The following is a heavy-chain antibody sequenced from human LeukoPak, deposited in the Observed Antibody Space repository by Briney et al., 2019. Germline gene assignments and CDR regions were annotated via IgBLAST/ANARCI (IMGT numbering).Heavy chain of an antibody. CDR3: AKDRWGAVASFDY. V-gene: IGHV3-30*02. Sequence: PGGSLRLSCAASGFTFSSYVMHWVRQAPGKGLEWVAVIRYDGNNKYYADSVKGRFTISRDNSKNMLYLQMNSLGTEDTAVYYCAKDRWGAVASFDYWGQGTLVTVSS. CDR1: GFTFSSYV. D-gene: IGHD6-19*01. CDR2: IRYDGNNK. J-gene: IGHJ4*02.